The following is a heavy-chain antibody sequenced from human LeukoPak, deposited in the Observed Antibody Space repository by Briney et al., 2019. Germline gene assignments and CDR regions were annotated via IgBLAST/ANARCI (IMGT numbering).Heavy chain of an antibody. CDR1: GVSISSYY. D-gene: IGHD4-17*01. Sequence: SETLSLTCTVSGVSISSYYWSWIRQPPGKGLEWIGYIYYSGSTNYNPSLKSRVTISVDTSKNQFSLKLSSVTAADTAVYYCARDRTTVTTRYFDLWGRGTLVTVSS. V-gene: IGHV4-59*12. J-gene: IGHJ2*01. CDR2: IYYSGST. CDR3: ARDRTTVTTRYFDL.